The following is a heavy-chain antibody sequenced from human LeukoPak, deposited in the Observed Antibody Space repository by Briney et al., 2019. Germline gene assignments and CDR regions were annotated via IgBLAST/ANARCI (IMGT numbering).Heavy chain of an antibody. Sequence: GESLKISCKGSGYSFTNYWIAWVRQTPGEGLEWMGITYPGGSDTRYSPSFQGQVTISADKSISTAYLQWSSLKASDTAIYYCARRTDSLVYFDYWGQGTLVTVSS. CDR3: ARRTDSLVYFDY. CDR1: GYSFTNYW. J-gene: IGHJ4*02. CDR2: TYPGGSDT. V-gene: IGHV5-51*01. D-gene: IGHD5-18*01.